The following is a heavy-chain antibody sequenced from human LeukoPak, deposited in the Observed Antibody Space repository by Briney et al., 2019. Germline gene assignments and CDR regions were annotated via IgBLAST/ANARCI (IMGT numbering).Heavy chain of an antibody. V-gene: IGHV3-30-3*01. J-gene: IGHJ3*02. D-gene: IGHD5/OR15-5a*01. CDR2: ISYDGSNK. Sequence: GGSLRLSCAASGFTFSSYAMHWVRQAPGKGLEWVAVISYDGSNKYYADSVKGRFTISRDNSKNTLYLQMNSLRAEDTAVYYCARETSTVDAFDIWGQGTMVTVSS. CDR3: ARETSTVDAFDI. CDR1: GFTFSSYA.